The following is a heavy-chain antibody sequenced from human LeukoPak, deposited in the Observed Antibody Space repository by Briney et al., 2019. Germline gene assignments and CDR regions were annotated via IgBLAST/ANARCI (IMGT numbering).Heavy chain of an antibody. CDR2: IIPILGIA. J-gene: IGHJ5*02. Sequence: GASVKVSCKASGGTFSSYAISWVRQAPGQGLEWMGRIIPILGIANYAQKFQGRVTMTEDTSTDTAYMELSSLRSEDTAVYYCATVKGIAAVAGTRWFDPWGQGTLVTVSS. V-gene: IGHV1-69*04. D-gene: IGHD6-19*01. CDR3: ATVKGIAAVAGTRWFDP. CDR1: GGTFSSYA.